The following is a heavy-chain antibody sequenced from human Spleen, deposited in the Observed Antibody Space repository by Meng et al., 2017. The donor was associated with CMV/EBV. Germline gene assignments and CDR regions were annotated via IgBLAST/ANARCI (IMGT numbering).Heavy chain of an antibody. CDR2: IKQDGSEK. Sequence: GESLKISCAASGFTFSSYWMTWVRQAPGKGLEWVANIKQDGSEKYYVDSVKGRFTISRDNAKNSLYLRMNSLRAEDTAVYYCARDKRGLYYFDYWGQGTLVTVSS. CDR3: ARDKRGLYYFDY. J-gene: IGHJ4*02. D-gene: IGHD2-2*01. V-gene: IGHV3-7*01. CDR1: GFTFSSYW.